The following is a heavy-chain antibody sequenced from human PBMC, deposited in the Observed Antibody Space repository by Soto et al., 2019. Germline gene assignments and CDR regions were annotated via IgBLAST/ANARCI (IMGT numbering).Heavy chain of an antibody. CDR1: GGSFTSNN. Sequence: LSLTCAVSGGSFTSNNWWTWVRQAPGKGLEWISYISNSGNTIYVADSMRGRFTISRDNAKNSLFLQMNSLRADDTAVYYCARDIDNRDYYYGLDVWGQGTTVTVSS. CDR2: ISNSGNTI. D-gene: IGHD1-20*01. J-gene: IGHJ6*02. CDR3: ARDIDNRDYYYGLDV. V-gene: IGHV3-48*03.